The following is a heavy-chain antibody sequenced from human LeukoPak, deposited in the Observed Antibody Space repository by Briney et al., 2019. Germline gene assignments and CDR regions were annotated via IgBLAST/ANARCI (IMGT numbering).Heavy chain of an antibody. CDR1: GGSFSGYY. CDR2: INHSGST. J-gene: IGHJ3*02. Sequence: SETLSLTCAVYGGSFSGYYWNWIRQPPGKGLEWIGEINHSGSTIYNPSLKSRVTISADTSKNQFSLRLSSVTAADTAVYYCAIIVVVPAAPDAFDIWGQGTMVTVSS. CDR3: AIIVVVPAAPDAFDI. D-gene: IGHD2-2*01. V-gene: IGHV4-34*01.